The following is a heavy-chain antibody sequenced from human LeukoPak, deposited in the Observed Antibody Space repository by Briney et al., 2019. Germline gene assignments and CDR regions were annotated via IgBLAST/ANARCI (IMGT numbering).Heavy chain of an antibody. V-gene: IGHV3-15*01. CDR1: GFTFSNAW. CDR3: TKSSGYYYSIDY. Sequence: PGGSLRLSCAASGFTFSNAWMSWVRQAPGKGLEWVGRIKSKTDGGTTDYAAPVKGRFTISRDDSKNTLYLQMNSLKTEDTAVYYCTKSSGYYYSIDYWGQGTLVTVSS. D-gene: IGHD3-22*01. CDR2: IKSKTDGGTT. J-gene: IGHJ4*02.